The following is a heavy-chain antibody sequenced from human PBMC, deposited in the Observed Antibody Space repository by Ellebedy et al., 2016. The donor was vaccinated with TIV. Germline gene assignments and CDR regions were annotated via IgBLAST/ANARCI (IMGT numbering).Heavy chain of an antibody. J-gene: IGHJ4*02. Sequence: GESLKISCAASGFTFGCCAMSWVRQAPGKGLEWVSVISNGGDTTYADSVKGRFTISRDNSKNTLYLQMNSLRADDTAIYYGAKLSGVLSWYADYWGLGTLVTVSS. CDR3: AKLSGVLSWYADY. D-gene: IGHD6-13*01. CDR2: ISNGGDTT. V-gene: IGHV3-23*01. CDR1: GFTFGCCA.